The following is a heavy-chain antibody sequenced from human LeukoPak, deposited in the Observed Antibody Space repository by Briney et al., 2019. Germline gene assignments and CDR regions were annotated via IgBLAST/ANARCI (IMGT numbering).Heavy chain of an antibody. J-gene: IGHJ3*02. CDR2: IYTSGST. Sequence: SETLSLTCSVSGGSIGSYYWSWIRQPAGKGLEWIGRIYTSGSTNYNPSLKSRVTMSVDTSKNQFSLKLSSVTAADTAVYYCASRGGGVVVAADDAFDIWGQGTMVTVSS. D-gene: IGHD2-15*01. CDR1: GGSIGSYY. CDR3: ASRGGGVVVAADDAFDI. V-gene: IGHV4-4*07.